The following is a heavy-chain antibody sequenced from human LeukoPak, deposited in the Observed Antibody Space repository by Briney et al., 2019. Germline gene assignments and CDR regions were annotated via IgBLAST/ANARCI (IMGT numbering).Heavy chain of an antibody. CDR2: INSDGGST. Sequence: GGSLRLSCAASGFTFSTYWMHWVRQAPGKGLVWVSRINSDGGSTTYADSVKGRFTFSRDNAKSALYLQMNSLRAEDTAVYYCARGSGGSGYSPHDYWGQGTLVTVSS. CDR3: ARGSGGSGYSPHDY. CDR1: GFTFSTYW. D-gene: IGHD3-22*01. J-gene: IGHJ4*02. V-gene: IGHV3-74*01.